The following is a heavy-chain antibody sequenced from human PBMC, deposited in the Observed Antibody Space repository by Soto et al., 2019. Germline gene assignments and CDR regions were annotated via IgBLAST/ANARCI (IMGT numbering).Heavy chain of an antibody. CDR3: AKGRSSMIVVVMDY. CDR2: ITWNSGHI. CDR1: GFNFDDYA. Sequence: GGSLRLSCVASGFNFDDYAMNWVRQVPGKGLEWVSGITWNSGHILYADSVKGRFTISRDNAKKSLYLELNSLRPEDTALYYCAKGRSSMIVVVMDYWGQGTPVTVSS. D-gene: IGHD3-22*01. J-gene: IGHJ4*02. V-gene: IGHV3-9*01.